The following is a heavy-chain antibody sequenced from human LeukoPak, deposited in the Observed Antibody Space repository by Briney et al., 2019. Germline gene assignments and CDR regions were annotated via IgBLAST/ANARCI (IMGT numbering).Heavy chain of an antibody. D-gene: IGHD3-10*01. CDR2: INPNSGGT. J-gene: IGHJ6*03. Sequence: ASVKVSCKASGYTFTCYYMHWVRQAPGQGLEWMGWINPNSGGTNYAQKFQGRVTMTRDTSISTAYMELSRLRSDDTAVYYCASSITMVRGVIMGDYYYYMDVWGKGTTVTVSS. CDR1: GYTFTCYY. CDR3: ASSITMVRGVIMGDYYYYMDV. V-gene: IGHV1-2*02.